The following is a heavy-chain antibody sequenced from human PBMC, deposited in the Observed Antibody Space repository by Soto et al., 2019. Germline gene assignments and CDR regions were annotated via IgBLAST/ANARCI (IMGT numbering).Heavy chain of an antibody. V-gene: IGHV1-3*01. J-gene: IGHJ4*02. CDR3: ARDMGFGLSDY. D-gene: IGHD3-10*01. CDR1: GYTFTSYA. Sequence: ASVKVSCKASGYTFTSYAIYWVRQAPGQRLEWMGWINAGNGITKYSQKFQGRVTITRDTSASTAYMELSSLRSEDTAVYYCARDMGFGLSDYWGQGTLVTVSS. CDR2: INAGNGIT.